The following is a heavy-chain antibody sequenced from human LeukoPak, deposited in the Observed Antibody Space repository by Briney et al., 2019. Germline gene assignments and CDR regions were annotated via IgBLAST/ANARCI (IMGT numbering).Heavy chain of an antibody. CDR2: VRNDGGDK. Sequence: GGSLRLSCAASGFIFSDYAMHWVRQAPGKGLEWVTMVRNDGGDKYYADSVRGRFTISRDNSKNTLYLQMNSLRPEDTAVYYCAKHYYGSGSQKYYFDYWGQGTLVTVAS. D-gene: IGHD3-10*01. CDR3: AKHYYGSGSQKYYFDY. CDR1: GFIFSDYA. V-gene: IGHV3-30*02. J-gene: IGHJ4*02.